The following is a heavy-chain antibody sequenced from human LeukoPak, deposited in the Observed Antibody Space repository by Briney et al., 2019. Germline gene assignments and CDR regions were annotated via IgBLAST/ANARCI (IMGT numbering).Heavy chain of an antibody. D-gene: IGHD5-18*01. Sequence: PGRSLRLSCRGSGFTFGDHAMSWVRQAPGKGLEWVGFIRSKAYRGTTEYAASVKGRFTISRDDFASIAYLQMNSLTTEDTAVYYCARGPIQLWIHNAMDVWGQGTTVTVSS. V-gene: IGHV3-49*04. CDR1: GFTFGDHA. CDR3: ARGPIQLWIHNAMDV. CDR2: IRSKAYRGTT. J-gene: IGHJ6*02.